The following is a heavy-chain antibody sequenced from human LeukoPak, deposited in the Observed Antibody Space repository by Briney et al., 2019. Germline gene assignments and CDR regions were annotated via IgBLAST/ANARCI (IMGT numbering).Heavy chain of an antibody. J-gene: IGHJ4*02. Sequence: SQTLSLTCAISGDSVSSNSAAWNWIRQSPSRGLEWLGRTYYRSKWYNDYAVSVKSRISVNPDTSKNQFSLQLNSVTPEDTAVYYCARAGAGTTKRGSDYWGRGTLVTVSS. CDR3: ARAGAGTTKRGSDY. CDR2: TYYRSKWYN. D-gene: IGHD1-1*01. V-gene: IGHV6-1*01. CDR1: GDSVSSNSAA.